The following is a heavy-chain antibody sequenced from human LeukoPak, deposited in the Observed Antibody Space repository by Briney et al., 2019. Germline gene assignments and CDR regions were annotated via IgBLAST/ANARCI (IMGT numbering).Heavy chain of an antibody. Sequence: ASVKVSCKASGYTLSDHYMQWVRQAPGQGFEWLGWINPNSGGTSYAQKFQGRVTMTRDTSISTAYMELSRLGSDDTAVYYCAGGALDHATVPNYFEYWGQGTLVTVSS. CDR3: AGGALDHATVPNYFEY. D-gene: IGHD4-17*01. CDR1: GYTLSDHY. J-gene: IGHJ4*02. V-gene: IGHV1-2*02. CDR2: INPNSGGT.